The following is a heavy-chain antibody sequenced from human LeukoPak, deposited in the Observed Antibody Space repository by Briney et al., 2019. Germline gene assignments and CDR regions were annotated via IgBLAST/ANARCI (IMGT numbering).Heavy chain of an antibody. D-gene: IGHD6-19*01. Sequence: GGSLRLSCAASGFTFDDYAMHWVRQAPGKGLEGVSGISWNSGSIGYADSVKGRFTISRDNAKNSLYLQMSSLRAEDTALYLCAGGDRNGWYFYYWGQGTLVTVSS. J-gene: IGHJ4*02. CDR3: AGGDRNGWYFYY. V-gene: IGHV3-9*01. CDR1: GFTFDDYA. CDR2: ISWNSGSI.